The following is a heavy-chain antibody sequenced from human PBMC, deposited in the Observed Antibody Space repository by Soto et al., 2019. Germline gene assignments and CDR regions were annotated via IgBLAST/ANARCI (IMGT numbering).Heavy chain of an antibody. CDR3: ARGGKCGTSCYTGLMYFDY. J-gene: IGHJ4*02. CDR2: IYHSGST. V-gene: IGHV4-4*02. Sequence: SETLSLTCTVSGGSISSSNWWSWVRQPPGKGLEWIGEIYHSGSTNYNPSLKSRVTISVDKSKNQFSLKLSSVTAADTAVYYCARGGKCGTSCYTGLMYFDYWGRGTLVTVSS. CDR1: GGSISSSNW. D-gene: IGHD2-2*02.